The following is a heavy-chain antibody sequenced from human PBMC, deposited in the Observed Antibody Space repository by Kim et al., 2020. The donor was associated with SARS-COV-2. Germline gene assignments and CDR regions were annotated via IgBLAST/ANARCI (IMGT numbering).Heavy chain of an antibody. V-gene: IGHV3-11*01. J-gene: IGHJ3*02. CDR3: ASVQLERRVLPPKDAFDI. Sequence: GGSLRLSCAASGFTFSDYYMSWIRQAPGKGLEWVSYISSSGSTIYYADSVKGRFTISRDNAKNSLYLQMNSLRAEDTAVYYCASVQLERRVLPPKDAFDIAGQGTTVTVSS. CDR2: ISSSGSTI. D-gene: IGHD1-1*01. CDR1: GFTFSDYY.